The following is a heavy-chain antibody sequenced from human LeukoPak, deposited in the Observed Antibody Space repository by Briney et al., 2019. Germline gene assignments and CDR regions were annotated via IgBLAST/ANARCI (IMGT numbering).Heavy chain of an antibody. CDR2: VFYTGAT. J-gene: IGHJ4*02. CDR3: TRRAMATPDPFDY. V-gene: IGHV4-59*08. CDR1: GGSISTYY. D-gene: IGHD5-18*01. Sequence: SETLSLTCSVSGGSISTYYWSWLRQPPGKQLEWIGYVFYTGATSYNPSLKTQVTISVDTSANQFSLKLASVTAADTAVYYCTRRAMATPDPFDYWGQGTQVTVSS.